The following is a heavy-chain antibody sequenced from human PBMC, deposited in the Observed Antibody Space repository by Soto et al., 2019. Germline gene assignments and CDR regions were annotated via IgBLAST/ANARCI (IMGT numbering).Heavy chain of an antibody. J-gene: IGHJ6*02. CDR2: ISYDGSNK. V-gene: IGHV3-30-3*01. Sequence: GESLKISCAASGFTFSSYAMHWVRQAPGKGLEWVAVISYDGSNKYYADSVKGRFTISRDNSKNTLYLQMNSLRAEDTAVYYCARDENYYDSSGYYYSTPRRDYYYGMDVWGQGTTVTVSS. CDR3: ARDENYYDSSGYYYSTPRRDYYYGMDV. CDR1: GFTFSSYA. D-gene: IGHD3-22*01.